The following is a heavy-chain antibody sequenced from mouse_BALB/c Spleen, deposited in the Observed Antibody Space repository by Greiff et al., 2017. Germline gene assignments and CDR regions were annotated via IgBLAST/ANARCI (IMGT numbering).Heavy chain of an antibody. CDR3: ARGVHYAMDY. Sequence: VQGVESGAELVRPGVSVKISCKGSGYTFTDYAMHWVKQSHAKSLEWIGVISTYYGDASYNQKFKGKATMTVDKSSSTAYMELARLTSEDSAIYYCARGVHYAMDYWGQGTSVTVSS. V-gene: IGHV1S137*01. J-gene: IGHJ4*01. CDR1: GYTFTDYA. CDR2: ISTYYGDA.